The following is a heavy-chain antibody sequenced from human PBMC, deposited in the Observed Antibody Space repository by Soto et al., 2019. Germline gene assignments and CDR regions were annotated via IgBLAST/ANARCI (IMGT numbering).Heavy chain of an antibody. J-gene: IGHJ6*02. Sequence: ASVKVSCKASGYTLTDYYMHWVRQAPGQGLEWMGWINPNTGDTNYAQNFQGRVTMTRDTSISTAYMELSGLTSDDTAVYFCAREQRGYRAYVVYYYRMDVWGHGNTVTASS. CDR2: INPNTGDT. CDR1: GYTLTDYY. CDR3: AREQRGYRAYVVYYYRMDV. V-gene: IGHV1-2*02. D-gene: IGHD5-12*01.